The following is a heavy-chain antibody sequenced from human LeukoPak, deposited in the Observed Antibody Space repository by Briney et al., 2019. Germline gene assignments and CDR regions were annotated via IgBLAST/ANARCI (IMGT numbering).Heavy chain of an antibody. CDR1: GYTFTSCG. Sequence: ASVKVSCKASGYTFTSCGISWVRQAPGQGLEWMGWISTYSGKTNYAQKYQGRVTMTTDTSTSTAYMELRSLRSDDTAVYYCARDQQWRDPARHGFDYWGQGTLVTVSS. CDR2: ISTYSGKT. D-gene: IGHD6-19*01. V-gene: IGHV1-18*01. J-gene: IGHJ4*02. CDR3: ARDQQWRDPARHGFDY.